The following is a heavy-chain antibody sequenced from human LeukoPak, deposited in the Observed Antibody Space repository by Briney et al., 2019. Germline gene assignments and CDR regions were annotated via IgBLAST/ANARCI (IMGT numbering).Heavy chain of an antibody. CDR2: IYWDDDK. CDR1: GFALTTSGVG. Sequence: VSGPTLVNPTQTLTLTCTFSGFALTTSGVGVGWIRQPPGKALEWLALIYWDDDKRYSPSLKSRLTITKDTSKNQVVLTMTNMDPVDTATYYCARITIFEQIFDYWGQGTLVTVSS. CDR3: ARITIFEQIFDY. J-gene: IGHJ4*02. D-gene: IGHD3-9*01. V-gene: IGHV2-5*02.